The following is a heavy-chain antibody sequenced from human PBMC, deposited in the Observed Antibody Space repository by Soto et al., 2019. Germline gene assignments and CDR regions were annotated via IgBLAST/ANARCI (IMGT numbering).Heavy chain of an antibody. CDR2: INPGDGST. V-gene: IGHV1-46*01. J-gene: IGHJ4*01. CDR3: ARESDGIGAVGKNYDN. CDR1: GYGFSNYY. Sequence: QVQLVQSGAEVKEPGASVKVSCKASGYGFSNYYIHWVRQAPGQGLEWMGTINPGDGSTTYAPKFQGRVIVTRDTSTSTVYMELRSLRFDDAAVYYCARESDGIGAVGKNYDNWGHGTLVTVSS. D-gene: IGHD6-13*01.